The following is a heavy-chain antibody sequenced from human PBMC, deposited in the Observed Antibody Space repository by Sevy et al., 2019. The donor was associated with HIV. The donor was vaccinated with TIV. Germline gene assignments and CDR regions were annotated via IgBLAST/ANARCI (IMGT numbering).Heavy chain of an antibody. V-gene: IGHV1-2*02. CDR1: GYTFTGYY. Sequence: ASVKVSCKASGYTFTGYYMHWVRQAPGQGLEWMGWINPNSGGTNYVQKFQGRVTMTRDTSISTAYMELSRLRSDDTAVYYCARGGSRSSWRSDYWGQGTLVTVSS. D-gene: IGHD6-13*01. J-gene: IGHJ4*02. CDR2: INPNSGGT. CDR3: ARGGSRSSWRSDY.